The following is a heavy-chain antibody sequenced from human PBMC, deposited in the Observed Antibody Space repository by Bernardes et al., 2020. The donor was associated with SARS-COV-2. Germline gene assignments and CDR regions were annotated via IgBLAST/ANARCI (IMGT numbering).Heavy chain of an antibody. V-gene: IGHV3-23*01. CDR1: GFTFSSYA. J-gene: IGHJ5*02. Sequence: GGSLRLSCAASGFTFSSYAMSWVRQAPGKGLEWVSAISGSGGSTYYADSVKGRFTISRDNSKNTLYLQMNSLRAEDTAVYYCAKDRQQWLVRHKQRFNWFDPWGQGTLVTVSS. D-gene: IGHD6-19*01. CDR3: AKDRQQWLVRHKQRFNWFDP. CDR2: ISGSGGST.